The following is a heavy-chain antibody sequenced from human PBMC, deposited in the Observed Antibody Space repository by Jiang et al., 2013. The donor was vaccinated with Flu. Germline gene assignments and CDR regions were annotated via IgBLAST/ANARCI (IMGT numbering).Heavy chain of an antibody. D-gene: IGHD1-26*01. J-gene: IGHJ2*01. CDR3: ARSPAEWELLNWYFDL. V-gene: IGHV1-3*01. CDR1: GYTFTTYA. Sequence: SGAEVKKPGASVKFSCKASGYTFTTYAMHWVRQAPGQRLEWMGWINAGNGNTKYSQKFQGRVTITRDTSASTAYMELSSLRSEDTAVYYCARSPAEWELLNWYFDLWGRGTLVTVSS. CDR2: INAGNGNT.